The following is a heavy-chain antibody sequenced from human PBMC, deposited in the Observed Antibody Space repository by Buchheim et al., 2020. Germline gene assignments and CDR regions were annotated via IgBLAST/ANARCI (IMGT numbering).Heavy chain of an antibody. V-gene: IGHV3-30-3*01. J-gene: IGHJ4*02. CDR2: ISYDGSNK. CDR3: ARSPMVRGVMSY. Sequence: VQLVESGGGVVQPGRSLRLSCAASGFTFSSYAMHWVRQAPGKGLEWVAVISYDGSNKYYADSVKGRFTISRDNSKNTLYLQMNSLRAEDTAVYYCARSPMVRGVMSYWGQGTL. D-gene: IGHD3-10*01. CDR1: GFTFSSYA.